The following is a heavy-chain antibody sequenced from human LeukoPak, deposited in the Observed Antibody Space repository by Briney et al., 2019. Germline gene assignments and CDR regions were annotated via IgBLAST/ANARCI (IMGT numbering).Heavy chain of an antibody. V-gene: IGHV4-59*01. J-gene: IGHJ5*02. D-gene: IGHD5-24*01. CDR1: GCSISSYY. CDR3: ARALEMATIWFDP. CDR2: IYYSGST. Sequence: SETLSLTCTVSGCSISSYYWSWIRQPPGKGLEWIGYIYYSGSTNYNPSLKSRVTISVDTSKNQFSLKLSSVTAADTAVYYCARALEMATIWFDPWGQGTLVTVSS.